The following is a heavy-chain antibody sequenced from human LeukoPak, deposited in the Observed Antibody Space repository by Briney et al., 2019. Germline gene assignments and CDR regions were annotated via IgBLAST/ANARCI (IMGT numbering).Heavy chain of an antibody. CDR3: AKDSASSGWDSYFDY. D-gene: IGHD6-19*01. J-gene: IGHJ4*02. CDR1: GFTFSSYA. V-gene: IGHV3-23*01. CDR2: ISGSGGST. Sequence: EGSLRLSCAASGFTFSSYAMSWVRQAPGKGLEWVSAISGSGGSTYYADSVKGRFTISRDNSKNTLYLQMNSLRAEDTAVYYCAKDSASSGWDSYFDYWGQGTLVTVSS.